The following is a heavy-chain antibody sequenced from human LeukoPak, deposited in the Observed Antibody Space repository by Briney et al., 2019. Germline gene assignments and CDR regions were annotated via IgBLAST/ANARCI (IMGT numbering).Heavy chain of an antibody. Sequence: GGSLRLSCAPSGFTFTNYAMSWVRQAPGKGLELVSVISGSGGSTYYADSVKGRFTISRDTSKNTLYLQMNSLRAEDTAIYYCAKIAAAGPGYLDYWGQGTLVTVSS. V-gene: IGHV3-23*01. J-gene: IGHJ4*02. CDR1: GFTFTNYA. CDR3: AKIAAAGPGYLDY. D-gene: IGHD6-13*01. CDR2: ISGSGGST.